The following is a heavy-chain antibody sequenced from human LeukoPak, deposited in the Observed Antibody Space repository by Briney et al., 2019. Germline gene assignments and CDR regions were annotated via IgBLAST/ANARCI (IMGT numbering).Heavy chain of an antibody. V-gene: IGHV3-7*01. D-gene: IGHD6-19*01. CDR1: GLTFSSYW. Sequence: PGGSLRLSCAASGLTFSSYWMSWVRQAPGKGLEWVANIKEDGSEKYYVDSVKGRFTISRDNSKNTLYLQMNSLRAEDTAVYYCARGNQYAQWLAYVAGPYFDYWGQGTLVTVSS. CDR3: ARGNQYAQWLAYVAGPYFDY. CDR2: IKEDGSEK. J-gene: IGHJ4*02.